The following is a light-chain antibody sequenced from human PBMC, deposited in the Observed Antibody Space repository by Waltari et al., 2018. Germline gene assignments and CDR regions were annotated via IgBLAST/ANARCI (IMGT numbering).Light chain of an antibody. V-gene: IGLV1-44*01. J-gene: IGLJ2*01. CDR2: SNT. CDR3: AAWDDGLNGVL. Sequence: QSVLTQSPSASGTPGQRVTISCSGGSSNVGPMTANWYQQPPGTAPRLLIYSNTQRPSGVPDRFSGSKSGTSASLAISDLQSEDEADYYCAAWDDGLNGVLFGGGTKLTVL. CDR1: SSNVGPMT.